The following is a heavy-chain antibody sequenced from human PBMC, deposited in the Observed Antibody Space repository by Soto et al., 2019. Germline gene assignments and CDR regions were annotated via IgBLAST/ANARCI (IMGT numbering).Heavy chain of an antibody. V-gene: IGHV1-18*01. J-gene: IGHJ6*02. Sequence: ASVKVSCKASGYTFTSYGISWVRQAPGQGLDWMGWISAYNGNTNYAQKLQGRVTMTTDTSTSTAYMELRSLRSDDTAVYYCARDGYSGYDSAYYYYGMDVWGQGTTVTVSS. D-gene: IGHD5-12*01. CDR1: GYTFTSYG. CDR3: ARDGYSGYDSAYYYYGMDV. CDR2: ISAYNGNT.